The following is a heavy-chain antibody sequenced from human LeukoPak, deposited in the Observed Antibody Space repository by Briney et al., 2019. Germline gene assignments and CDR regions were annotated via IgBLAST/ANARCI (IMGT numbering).Heavy chain of an antibody. CDR3: ARENIVVVPAARHAFDI. CDR1: GYTFTGYY. D-gene: IGHD2-2*01. Sequence: ASVKVSCKASGYTFTGYYMHWVRQAPGQGLEWMGWINPNSGGTNYAQKFQGRVTMTRDTSISTAYMELSRLRSDDTAVYYCARENIVVVPAARHAFDIWGQGTMVTVSS. V-gene: IGHV1-2*02. J-gene: IGHJ3*02. CDR2: INPNSGGT.